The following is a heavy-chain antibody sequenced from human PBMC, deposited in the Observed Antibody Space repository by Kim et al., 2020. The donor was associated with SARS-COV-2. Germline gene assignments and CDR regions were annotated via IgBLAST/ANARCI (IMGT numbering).Heavy chain of an antibody. D-gene: IGHD6-19*01. V-gene: IGHV3-30*15. CDR3: AGGSRQWLVRGAFDI. Sequence: DSVKGRFTISRDNSKNTLYLQMSSLGAEDTAVYDCAGGSRQWLVRGAFDIWGQGTMVTVSS. J-gene: IGHJ3*02.